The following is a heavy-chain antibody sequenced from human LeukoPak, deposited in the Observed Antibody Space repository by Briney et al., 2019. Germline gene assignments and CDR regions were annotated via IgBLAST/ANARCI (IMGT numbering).Heavy chain of an antibody. D-gene: IGHD2-8*01. CDR3: TRHQWWLAPRNFDY. CDR1: GGSISSSSYY. CDR2: IYHSGST. Sequence: SETLSLTCTVSGGSISSSSYYWGWIRQPPGKGLEWVGSIYHSGSTYYNPSLKSRVTISVDTSKNQFSLKLSSVTAADMAVYYCTRHQWWLAPRNFDYWGQGTLVTVSS. J-gene: IGHJ4*02. V-gene: IGHV4-39*01.